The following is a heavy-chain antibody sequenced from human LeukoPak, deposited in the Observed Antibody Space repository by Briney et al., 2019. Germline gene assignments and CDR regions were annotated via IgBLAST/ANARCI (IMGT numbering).Heavy chain of an antibody. J-gene: IGHJ4*02. CDR2: ISPGDSDT. D-gene: IGHD3-22*01. V-gene: IGHV5-51*01. Sequence: GESLKISCKGSGYTITNYWIGWVRQMPGEGLEWMGIISPGDSDTRYSPSFQGQVTISADKSISTAYLQWSSLKASDTAMYYCARRRRPYYDSSGPRQFDYWGQGALVTVSS. CDR3: ARRRRPYYDSSGPRQFDY. CDR1: GYTITNYW.